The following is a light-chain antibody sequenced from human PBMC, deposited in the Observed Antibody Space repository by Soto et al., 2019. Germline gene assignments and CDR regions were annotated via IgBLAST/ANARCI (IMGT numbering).Light chain of an antibody. Sequence: SYELTQPPSVSVAPEKTARLTCGGDNIGSKRVHWYRQKPGQAPVLVIYYDSDRPSGIPERCSGSTSWNTATLTINRVEDGDEDDDYCQVWDITTDHYVFGTGTKLTVL. CDR3: QVWDITTDHYV. V-gene: IGLV3-21*04. J-gene: IGLJ1*01. CDR2: YDS. CDR1: NIGSKR.